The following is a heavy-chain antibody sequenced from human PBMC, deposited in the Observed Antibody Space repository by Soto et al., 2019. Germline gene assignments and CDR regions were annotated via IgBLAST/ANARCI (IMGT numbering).Heavy chain of an antibody. CDR1: GGSISSYY. J-gene: IGHJ5*02. CDR2: IYYSGST. D-gene: IGHD6-13*01. CDR3: ARTQQGGWFDP. V-gene: IGHV4-59*01. Sequence: SETLSLTCTVSGGSISSYYWSWIRQPPGKGLEWIGYIYYSGSTNYNPSLKSRVTISVDTSKNQFSLKLSSVTAADTAVYYCARTQQGGWFDPWGQGTLVTSPQ.